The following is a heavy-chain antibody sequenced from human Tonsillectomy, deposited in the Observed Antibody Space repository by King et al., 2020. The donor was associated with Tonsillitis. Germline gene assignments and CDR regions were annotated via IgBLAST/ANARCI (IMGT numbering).Heavy chain of an antibody. V-gene: IGHV1-58*02. J-gene: IGHJ4*02. Sequence: QLVESGPEVKKPGTSVKVSCKASGFTFTSSAMQWVRQARGQRREWIGWIVVGSGNTNYAQKFQERVTITTDMSTSTAYMELSSLRSEDTAVYYCAAEVRHYYDSSNNENWGQGTLVTVSP. D-gene: IGHD3-22*01. CDR1: GFTFTSSA. CDR3: AAEVRHYYDSSNNEN. CDR2: IVVGSGNT.